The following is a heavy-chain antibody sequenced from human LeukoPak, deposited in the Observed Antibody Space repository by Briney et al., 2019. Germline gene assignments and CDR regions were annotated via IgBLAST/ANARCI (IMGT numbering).Heavy chain of an antibody. J-gene: IGHJ4*02. V-gene: IGHV3-49*04. CDR3: TSASTDYYDILTGYYGYFDY. Sequence: GGSLRLSCTASGFTFEYYAMSWVRQAPGKGLEWVGFIRTKAYGGTTDYATSVKGRFTISRDDSKSIAYLQMNSLKTEDTAVYYCTSASTDYYDILTGYYGYFDYWGQGTLVTVSS. CDR2: IRTKAYGGTT. CDR1: GFTFEYYA. D-gene: IGHD3-9*01.